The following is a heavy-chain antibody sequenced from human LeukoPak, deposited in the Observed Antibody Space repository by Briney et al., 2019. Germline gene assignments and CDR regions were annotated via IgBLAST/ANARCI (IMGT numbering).Heavy chain of an antibody. Sequence: ASVKVSCKASGYTFTDYYMHWVRQAPGQGLEWMGRINPNSGDTNFAQKFQGRVTMTRDTSISTAYMELSRLRSDDTAVYYCARLPRTNWGCFDYWGQGTLVTVS. CDR1: GYTFTDYY. CDR3: ARLPRTNWGCFDY. J-gene: IGHJ4*02. D-gene: IGHD7-27*01. V-gene: IGHV1-2*06. CDR2: INPNSGDT.